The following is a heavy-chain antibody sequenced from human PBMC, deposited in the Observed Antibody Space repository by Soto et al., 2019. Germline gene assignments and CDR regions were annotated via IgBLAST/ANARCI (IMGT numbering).Heavy chain of an antibody. CDR1: GYTFTSYG. D-gene: IGHD4-17*01. CDR3: ARDRAVTTSYGMEV. Sequence: QVQLVQSGAAVKKPGASVKVSCKASGYTFTSYGITWVRQAPGQGLEWMGWISAYNGKTNYAQKLQGRVTMTTDTSTSTAYMDLRSLRSDDTAVYDCARDRAVTTSYGMEVWGQGTTVTVSS. J-gene: IGHJ6*02. CDR2: ISAYNGKT. V-gene: IGHV1-18*01.